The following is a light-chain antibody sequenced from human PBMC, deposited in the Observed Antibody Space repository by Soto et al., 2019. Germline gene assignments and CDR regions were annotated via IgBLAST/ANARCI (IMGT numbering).Light chain of an antibody. CDR3: CSFVRTNGLL. V-gene: IGLV2-23*02. Sequence: QSALTQPASVSGSPGQSITISCTGTSSDVGSYDIVSWYQHHSGKAPKIIIYEVNKRPSGISDRFSGSKSGNTASLTISGLQAEDEADYFCCSFVRTNGLLFGGGTKVTVL. CDR2: EVN. CDR1: SSDVGSYDI. J-gene: IGLJ2*01.